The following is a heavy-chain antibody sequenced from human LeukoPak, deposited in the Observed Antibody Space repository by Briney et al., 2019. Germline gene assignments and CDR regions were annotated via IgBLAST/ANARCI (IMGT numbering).Heavy chain of an antibody. CDR3: ASEIRGEQWLVNWFDP. J-gene: IGHJ5*02. D-gene: IGHD6-19*01. CDR2: IKQDGSEK. Sequence: PGGSLRLSCAASGFTFSSYWMSWVRQAPGKGLEWVANIKQDGSEKYYVDSVKGRFTISRDNAKNSLYLQMNRLRAEDTAVYYCASEIRGEQWLVNWFDPWGQGTLVTVSP. V-gene: IGHV3-7*01. CDR1: GFTFSSYW.